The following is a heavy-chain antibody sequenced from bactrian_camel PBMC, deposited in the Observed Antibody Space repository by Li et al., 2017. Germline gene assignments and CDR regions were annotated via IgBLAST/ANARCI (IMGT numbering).Heavy chain of an antibody. CDR2: ITSLPSLFRAA. CDR3: AAAPPLGHCTGELRRAYEYKY. D-gene: IGHD1*01. Sequence: HVQLVESGGGLVQPGGSLRLSCVASGITFSRHDMSWVRQAPGKEVEWVAGITSLPSLFRAASYADSVKGRFTTSKDNANNTLYLQMNTLQTEDEGTYICAAAPPLGHCTGELRRAYEYKYWGQGTQVTVS. V-gene: IGHV3S6*01. CDR1: GITFSRHD. J-gene: IGHJ4*01.